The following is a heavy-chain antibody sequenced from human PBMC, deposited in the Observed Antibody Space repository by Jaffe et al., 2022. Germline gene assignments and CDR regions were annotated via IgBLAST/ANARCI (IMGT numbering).Heavy chain of an antibody. Sequence: QVHLEESGGGVVQPGESLRLSCAASGFTFSDFGMHWVRQAPGKGLEWLAFIRYDGLASYYADSVRGRFTISRDDSKSTLYLQMNRLRSEDTAVYYCARGSGPYSTAWYYFGYWGQGTLVTASS. CDR2: IRYDGLAS. CDR1: GFTFSDFG. D-gene: IGHD6-13*01. V-gene: IGHV3-30*02. CDR3: ARGSGPYSTAWYYFGY. J-gene: IGHJ4*02.